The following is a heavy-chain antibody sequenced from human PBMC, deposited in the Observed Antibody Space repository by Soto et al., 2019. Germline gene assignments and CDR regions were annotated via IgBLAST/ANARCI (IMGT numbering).Heavy chain of an antibody. CDR2: INHSGST. CDR1: GGSFSGYY. CDR3: ARGLRYYDILTGYFGR. Sequence: SETLSLTCAVYGGSFSGYYWSWIRQPPGKGLEWIGEINHSGSTNYNPSLKSRVTISVDTSKNQFSLKLSSVTAADTAVYYCARGLRYYDILTGYFGRWGQGTLVTVS. J-gene: IGHJ5*02. V-gene: IGHV4-34*01. D-gene: IGHD3-9*01.